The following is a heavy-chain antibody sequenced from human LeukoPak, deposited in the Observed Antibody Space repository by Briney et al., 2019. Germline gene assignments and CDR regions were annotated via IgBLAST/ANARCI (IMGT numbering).Heavy chain of an antibody. CDR2: IYYSGST. CDR1: GGSISSYY. V-gene: IGHV4-59*01. Sequence: PSETLSLTCTVSGGSISSYYWSWLRQPSGKGLEWIGYIYYSGSTNYNPSLKSRVTISVDTSKNQFSLKLSSVTAADTAVYYCARETYYYDSSGYLSHGAFDIWGQGTMVTVSS. J-gene: IGHJ3*02. D-gene: IGHD3-22*01. CDR3: ARETYYYDSSGYLSHGAFDI.